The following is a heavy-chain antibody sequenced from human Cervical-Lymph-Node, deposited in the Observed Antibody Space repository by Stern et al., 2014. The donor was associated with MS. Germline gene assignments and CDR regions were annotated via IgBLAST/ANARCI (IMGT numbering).Heavy chain of an antibody. CDR1: GFTFSSYG. V-gene: IGHV3-33*01. D-gene: IGHD4-17*01. J-gene: IGHJ5*02. Sequence: QVQLVQSGGGVVQPGRSLRLSCATSGFTFSSYGMHWIRQAPGKGLEWVAVIWYDGVNKFYADSVKGRFTISRDNSRNMVYLQMSSLRAEDTAVYYCARGIGNGDQPARFDPWGQGALVTVSS. CDR3: ARGIGNGDQPARFDP. CDR2: IWYDGVNK.